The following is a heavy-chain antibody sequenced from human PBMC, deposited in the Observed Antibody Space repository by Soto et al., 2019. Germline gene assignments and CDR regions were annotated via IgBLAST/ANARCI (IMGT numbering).Heavy chain of an antibody. Sequence: SVKVSCKASGGTFSSYAISWVRQAPGQGREWMGGIIPIFGTANYAQKFQGRVTITADESTSTAYMELSSLRSEDTAGYYCARGGGELELLEDYYYYGMGVWGQGTTVTVSS. CDR1: GGTFSSYA. J-gene: IGHJ6*02. CDR2: IIPIFGTA. D-gene: IGHD1-7*01. CDR3: ARGGGELELLEDYYYYGMGV. V-gene: IGHV1-69*13.